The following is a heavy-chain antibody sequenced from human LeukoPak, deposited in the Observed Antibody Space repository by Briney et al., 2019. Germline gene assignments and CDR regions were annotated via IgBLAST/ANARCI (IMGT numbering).Heavy chain of an antibody. Sequence: GESLKISCKGSGYSSSNYWIGWVRQMAGKGLEWMGIIYPGDSDTRYSPAFQGQVTISADKSISTAYLQWSSLKASDSAMYYRARRGTTGEWFDPWGQGTPVTVSS. CDR1: GYSSSNYW. J-gene: IGHJ5*02. CDR2: IYPGDSDT. V-gene: IGHV5-51*01. CDR3: ARRGTTGEWFDP. D-gene: IGHD4-11*01.